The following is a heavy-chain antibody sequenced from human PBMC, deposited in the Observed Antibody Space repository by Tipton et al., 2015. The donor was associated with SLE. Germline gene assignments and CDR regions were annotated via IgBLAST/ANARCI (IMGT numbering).Heavy chain of an antibody. Sequence: VQLVQSGAEVKKPGESLKISCKGSGYSFTSYWIGWVRQMPGKGLEWMGINYPGDSDTRYSPSFQGQVTISADKSISTAYLQWSSLKASDTAMYYCARSQFEYISSGGMDVWGQGTTVTVSS. D-gene: IGHD6-6*01. J-gene: IGHJ6*02. V-gene: IGHV5-51*03. CDR1: GYSFTSYW. CDR2: NYPGDSDT. CDR3: ARSQFEYISSGGMDV.